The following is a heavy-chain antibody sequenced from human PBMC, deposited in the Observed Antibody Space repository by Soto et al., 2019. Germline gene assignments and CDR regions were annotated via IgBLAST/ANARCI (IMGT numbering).Heavy chain of an antibody. Sequence: GASVKVSCKASGYTFTNFGISWVRQAPGQGLEWMGWISAYNGNTNYAQNFQGRVTMTTDTSTSTAYMELRSLRSDDTAVYYCARGVGSGSYYNQYNWFDPWGQGTLVTVSS. V-gene: IGHV1-18*01. CDR1: GYTFTNFG. CDR3: ARGVGSGSYYNQYNWFDP. J-gene: IGHJ5*02. CDR2: ISAYNGNT. D-gene: IGHD3-10*01.